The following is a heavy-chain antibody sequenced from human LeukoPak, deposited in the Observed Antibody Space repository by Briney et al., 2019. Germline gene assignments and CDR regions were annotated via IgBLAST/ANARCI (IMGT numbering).Heavy chain of an antibody. CDR3: AKGRTYYYGDVKWYFDL. CDR1: GFTFNNYA. V-gene: IGHV3-23*01. Sequence: PGASLGLSCAASGFTFNNYAMSWVRQAPGKGLEWVSAITASGHRTYYADPVKGRFTISRDNSMNTLYLQMHSLRAEDTAVYYCAKGRTYYYGDVKWYFDLWGRGTLVSVSP. J-gene: IGHJ2*01. D-gene: IGHD3-10*01. CDR2: ITASGHRT.